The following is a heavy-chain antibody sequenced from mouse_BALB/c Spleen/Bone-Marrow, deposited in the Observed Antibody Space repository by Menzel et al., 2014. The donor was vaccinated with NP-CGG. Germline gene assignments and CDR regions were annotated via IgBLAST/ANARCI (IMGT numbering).Heavy chain of an antibody. CDR3: ARPYYYGSYYAMDY. CDR2: IWAGGGT. V-gene: IGHV2-9*02. CDR1: GFSLSSYG. Sequence: VKLVESGPGLVAPSQSLSITCTVSGFSLSSYGVHWVRQPPGKGLEWLGVIWAGGGTNYNSALMSRLSISKDNSKSQVFLKMNSLQTDDTAMYYCARPYYYGSYYAMDYWGQGTSVTVSS. J-gene: IGHJ4*01. D-gene: IGHD1-1*01.